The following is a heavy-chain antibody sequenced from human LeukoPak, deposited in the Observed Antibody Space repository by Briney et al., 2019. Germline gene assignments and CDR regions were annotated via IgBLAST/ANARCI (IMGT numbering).Heavy chain of an antibody. CDR1: GFTFSSYG. CDR3: ANLKDY. V-gene: IGHV3-33*06. CDR2: IGYDGSNK. Sequence: GRSLRLSCAASGFTFSSYGMHWVRQAPGKGLEWVAVIGYDGSNKYYADSVKGRFTISRDNSKNTLYLQMNSLRAEDTAVYYCANLKDYWGQGTLVTVSS. J-gene: IGHJ4*02.